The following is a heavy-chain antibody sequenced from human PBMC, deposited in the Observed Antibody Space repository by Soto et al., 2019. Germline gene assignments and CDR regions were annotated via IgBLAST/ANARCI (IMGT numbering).Heavy chain of an antibody. CDR2: ISENGDRQ. CDR1: GLTFTSSS. Sequence: GGSLRLSCRASGLTFTSSSFHWVRQAPGKGLEWVAVISENGDRQYSTESVRGRFLISRDSSKNTVYLQMNSLRPEDTGVYFCARRLATTVSALGYWGQGALVTVSS. D-gene: IGHD4-17*01. J-gene: IGHJ4*02. CDR3: ARRLATTVSALGY. V-gene: IGHV3-30-3*01.